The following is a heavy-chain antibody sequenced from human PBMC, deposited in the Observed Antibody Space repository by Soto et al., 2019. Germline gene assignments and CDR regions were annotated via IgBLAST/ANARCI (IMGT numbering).Heavy chain of an antibody. CDR2: ISGSGGST. CDR3: ASTPDDYNNYFDY. CDR1: GFTFSSYA. D-gene: IGHD4-4*01. Sequence: PGGSLRLSCAASGFTFSSYAMSWVRQAPGKGLEWVSAISGSGGSTYYADSVKGRFTISRDNSRNTLYLQMNSLRAEVTAVYYCASTPDDYNNYFDYWGKGTLVTVSS. V-gene: IGHV3-23*01. J-gene: IGHJ4*02.